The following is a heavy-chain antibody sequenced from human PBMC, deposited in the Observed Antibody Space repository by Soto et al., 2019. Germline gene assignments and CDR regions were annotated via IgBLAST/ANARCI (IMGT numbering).Heavy chain of an antibody. J-gene: IGHJ3*02. Sequence: PGGSLRLSCAASGFTFSSYAMSWVRQAPGKGLEWVSAISGSGGSTYYADSVKGRFTISRDNSKNTLYLQMNSLRAEDTAVYYCAKDHPGIAVAEAYAFDIWGQGTMVTVSS. CDR2: ISGSGGST. D-gene: IGHD6-19*01. CDR1: GFTFSSYA. CDR3: AKDHPGIAVAEAYAFDI. V-gene: IGHV3-23*01.